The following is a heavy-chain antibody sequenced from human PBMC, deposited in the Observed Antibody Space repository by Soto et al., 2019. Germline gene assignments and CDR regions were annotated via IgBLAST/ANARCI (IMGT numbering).Heavy chain of an antibody. CDR3: AKPGPVTARIRFDY. CDR2: IDGRDGT. D-gene: IGHD2-21*02. V-gene: IGHV3-23*01. J-gene: IGHJ4*02. Sequence: EVQLLESGGGLVQPGGSLRLSCAGSGFTFRAYTMAWVRQAPGKGLEWVSGIDGRDGTYYTDSVTGRFNIARDSSRNTLFLQTNRLRADDTAVYYCAKPGPVTARIRFDYWGRGARVTVSS. CDR1: GFTFRAYT.